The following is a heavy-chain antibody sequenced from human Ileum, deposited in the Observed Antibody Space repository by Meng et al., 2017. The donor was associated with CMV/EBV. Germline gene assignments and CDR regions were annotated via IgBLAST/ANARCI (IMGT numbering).Heavy chain of an antibody. CDR1: RFSRTRSGVA. Sequence: TFSRFSRTRSGVAVGWIRQPPGKALEWLALIYWDGDERYRPSLKTRLAITKDTSKNQVVLTMTNVDPVDTATYFCARGYGASWFDNWGQGTLVTVSS. D-gene: IGHD3-10*01. J-gene: IGHJ4*02. CDR2: IYWDGDE. CDR3: ARGYGASWFDN. V-gene: IGHV2-5*02.